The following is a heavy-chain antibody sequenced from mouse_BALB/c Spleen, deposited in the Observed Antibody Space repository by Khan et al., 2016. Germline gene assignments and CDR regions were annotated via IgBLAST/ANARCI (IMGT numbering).Heavy chain of an antibody. CDR1: GISITTGNYR. V-gene: IGHV3-5*02. CDR2: IYFSGTI. D-gene: IGHD1-2*01. J-gene: IGHJ2*01. Sequence: EVQLQESGPGLVKPSQTVSLTCTVTGISITTGNYRWGWIRQFPGNKLEWLGYIYFSGTITYNPSLTSRTTITRDTSKNLFFLDMNSLTAEDTPTYCCARDGGYGGYFDFWGPGTTLPGSS. CDR3: ARDGGYGGYFDF.